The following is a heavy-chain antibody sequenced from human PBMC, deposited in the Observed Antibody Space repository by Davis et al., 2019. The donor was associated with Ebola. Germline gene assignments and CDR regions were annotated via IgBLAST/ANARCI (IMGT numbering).Heavy chain of an antibody. CDR1: GFTFSRSW. J-gene: IGHJ4*02. V-gene: IGHV3-7*01. CDR3: ANLEWVNPDY. D-gene: IGHD3-3*01. CDR2: IKEDGSEK. Sequence: PGGSLRLSCVASGFTFSRSWMNWVRQAPGQGLEWVASIKEDGSEKYHVHSVEGRFTISRDNAKNSLYLQMSSLRAEDSAVYYCANLEWVNPDYWGQGVLVSVSS.